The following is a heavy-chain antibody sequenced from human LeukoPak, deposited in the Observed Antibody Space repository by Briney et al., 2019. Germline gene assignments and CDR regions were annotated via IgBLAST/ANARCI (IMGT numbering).Heavy chain of an antibody. CDR1: GFTFSSYA. CDR3: AKASAYDVRVYDN. D-gene: IGHD5-12*01. J-gene: IGHJ4*02. Sequence: GGSLRLSYAASGFTFSSYAMTWVRQAPGKGLEWVSAISGSGGSAPYADSVKGRFTISRDNSKNTLYFQMSSLRAEDTAVYYCAKASAYDVRVYDNWGQGTLVTVSS. V-gene: IGHV3-23*01. CDR2: ISGSGGSA.